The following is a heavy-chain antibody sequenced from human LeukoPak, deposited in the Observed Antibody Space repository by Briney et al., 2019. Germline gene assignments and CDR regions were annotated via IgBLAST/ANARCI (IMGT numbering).Heavy chain of an antibody. Sequence: GGSLRLSCAASGFTFSSYAMSWVRQAPGKGLEWVAVISYDGSNKYYADSVKGRFTISRDNSKNTLYLQMNSLRAEDTAVYYCAKDGRMYGVHGGLNYWGQGTLVTVSS. D-gene: IGHD4-17*01. CDR3: AKDGRMYGVHGGLNY. J-gene: IGHJ4*02. CDR1: GFTFSSYA. CDR2: ISYDGSNK. V-gene: IGHV3-30*18.